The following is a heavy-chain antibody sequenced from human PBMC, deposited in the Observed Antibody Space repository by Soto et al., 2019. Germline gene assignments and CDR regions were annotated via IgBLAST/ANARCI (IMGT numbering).Heavy chain of an antibody. V-gene: IGHV4-31*03. CDR3: ARDRGCSSTSCKWGSYYYYMDV. CDR2: IYYSGST. J-gene: IGHJ6*03. D-gene: IGHD2-2*01. CDR1: GGSISSGGYY. Sequence: QVQLQESGPGLVKPSQTLSLTCTVSGGSISSGGYYWSWIRQHPGKGLEWIGYIYYSGSTYYNPSLKSRVTISVDTSKNQFSLKLSSVTAADTAVYYCARDRGCSSTSCKWGSYYYYMDVWGKGTTVTVSS.